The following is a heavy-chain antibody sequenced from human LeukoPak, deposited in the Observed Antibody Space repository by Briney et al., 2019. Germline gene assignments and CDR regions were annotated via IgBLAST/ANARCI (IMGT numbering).Heavy chain of an antibody. CDR3: ARNYYDVLTGYSIDY. CDR2: IDPNSGDT. V-gene: IGHV1-2*02. J-gene: IGHJ4*02. Sequence: ASVKVSCKASGYTFTDYCIHWVRQAPGQGLEWMGWIDPNSGDTNYAQKFQGRVTMTRDTSISTAYMELSRLRSDDTAVYYCARNYYDVLTGYSIDYWGQGTLVTVSS. D-gene: IGHD3-9*01. CDR1: GYTFTDYC.